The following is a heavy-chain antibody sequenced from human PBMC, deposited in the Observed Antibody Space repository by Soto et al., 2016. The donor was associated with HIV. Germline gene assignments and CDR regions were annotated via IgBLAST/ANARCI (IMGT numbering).Heavy chain of an antibody. CDR3: AREGGGANFDY. CDR2: ISYDGSNK. CDR1: GFTFSSYA. Sequence: VQLVESGGGVVQPGRSLRLSCAASGFTFSSYAMHWVRQAPGKGLEWVAVISYDGSNKYYADSVKGRFTISRDNSKNTLYLQMNSLRAEDTAVYYCAREGGGANFDYWGQGTLVTVSS. V-gene: IGHV3-30*04. D-gene: IGHD2-21*01. J-gene: IGHJ4*02.